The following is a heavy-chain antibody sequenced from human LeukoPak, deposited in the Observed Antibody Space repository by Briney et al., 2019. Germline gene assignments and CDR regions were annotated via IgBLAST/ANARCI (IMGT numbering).Heavy chain of an antibody. CDR2: ISGSGGSI. V-gene: IGHV3-23*01. J-gene: IGHJ6*03. D-gene: IGHD4-17*01. Sequence: PGGSLRLSCAASGFTFSSYAVSWVRQAPGKGLEWVSVISGSGGSIYYADSVKGRFTISRDNSKKTLYLQMNSLRAEDTAVYYCAKYWGAYGDYRGRYMDVWGKGTTVTVSS. CDR1: GFTFSSYA. CDR3: AKYWGAYGDYRGRYMDV.